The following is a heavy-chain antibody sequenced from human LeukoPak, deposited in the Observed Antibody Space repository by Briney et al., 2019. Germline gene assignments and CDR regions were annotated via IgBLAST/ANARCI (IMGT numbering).Heavy chain of an antibody. J-gene: IGHJ4*02. CDR1: GGSFSGYY. CDR2: INHSGST. D-gene: IGHD1-26*01. Sequence: PSETLSLTCAVYGGSFSGYYWSWIRQPPGKGLEWIGEINHSGSTNYNPSLKSRVTISVDTSKNQFSLKLSSVTAADTAVYYCARDLGPTTGYFDYWGQGILVTVSS. V-gene: IGHV4-34*01. CDR3: ARDLGPTTGYFDY.